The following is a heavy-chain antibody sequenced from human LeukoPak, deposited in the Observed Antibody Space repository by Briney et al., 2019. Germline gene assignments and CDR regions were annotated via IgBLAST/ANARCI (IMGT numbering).Heavy chain of an antibody. Sequence: SETLSLTCAVSGGSISSGDYYCSWIRQPPGKGLEWIGYIYYSGSTYYNPSLKSRVTISVDTSKNQFSLKLSSVTAADTAVYYCALCRRSVEMATPIDYWGQGTLVTVSS. D-gene: IGHD5-24*01. J-gene: IGHJ4*02. CDR1: GGSISSGDYY. CDR2: IYYSGST. V-gene: IGHV4-30-4*01. CDR3: ALCRRSVEMATPIDY.